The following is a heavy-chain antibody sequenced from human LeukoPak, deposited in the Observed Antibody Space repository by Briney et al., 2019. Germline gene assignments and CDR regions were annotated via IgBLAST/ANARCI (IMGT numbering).Heavy chain of an antibody. D-gene: IGHD6-13*01. J-gene: IGHJ4*02. CDR1: GGTFSSYA. Sequence: SVKVSCKASGGTFSSYAISWVRPAPGQGREWMGGIILIFGAANYEQKFQGRVTITADESTSTAYMELSSLSSEDTAVYYCARVAAAGIMLNYFDYWGQGTLVTVSS. CDR2: IILIFGAA. V-gene: IGHV1-69*13. CDR3: ARVAAAGIMLNYFDY.